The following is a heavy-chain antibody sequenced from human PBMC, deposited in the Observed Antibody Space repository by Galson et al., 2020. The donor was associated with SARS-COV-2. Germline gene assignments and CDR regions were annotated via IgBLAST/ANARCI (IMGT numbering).Heavy chain of an antibody. CDR1: GGSVSSGSYY. CDR3: ARILTPGIAAAGTVYY. CDR2: IYYSGST. J-gene: IGHJ6*01. Sequence: ASETLSLTCTVSGGSVSSGSYYWSWIRQPPGKGLEWIGYIYYSGSTNYNPSLKSRVTISVDTSKNQFSLKLSSVTAADTAVYYCARILTPGIAAAGTVYY. D-gene: IGHD6-13*01. V-gene: IGHV4-61*01.